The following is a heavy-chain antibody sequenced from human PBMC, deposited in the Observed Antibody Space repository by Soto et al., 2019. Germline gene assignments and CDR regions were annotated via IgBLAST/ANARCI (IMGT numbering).Heavy chain of an antibody. J-gene: IGHJ3*02. CDR2: ISYDGSNK. CDR3: ANLAYCGGDCYSSDAFDI. Sequence: PGGSLRLSCAASGFTFSSYGMHWVRQAPGKGLEWVAVISYDGSNKYYADSVKGRFTISRDNSKNTLYLQMNSLRAEDTAVYYCANLAYCGGDCYSSDAFDIWGQGTMVTVSS. CDR1: GFTFSSYG. D-gene: IGHD2-21*02. V-gene: IGHV3-30*18.